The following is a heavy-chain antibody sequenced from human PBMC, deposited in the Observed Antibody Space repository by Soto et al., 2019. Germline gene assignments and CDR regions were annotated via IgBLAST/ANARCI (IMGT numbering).Heavy chain of an antibody. CDR2: IYWDDDK. D-gene: IGHD3-10*01. Sequence: QIILKESGPTLVKPTQTLTLTCTFSGFSLSTSGVGVGWIRQPPGKALEWLALIYWDDDKGYSPSLESRLTITKDTSKNQVVLTMTNMDPVDTATYYCAHTVQPRVIDYWGQGTLVTVSS. J-gene: IGHJ4*02. CDR3: AHTVQPRVIDY. CDR1: GFSLSTSGVG. V-gene: IGHV2-5*02.